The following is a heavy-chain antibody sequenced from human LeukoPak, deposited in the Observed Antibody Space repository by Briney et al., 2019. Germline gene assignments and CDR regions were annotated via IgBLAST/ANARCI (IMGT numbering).Heavy chain of an antibody. CDR3: ARGGSSGYWGIDY. CDR2: ISYDGSNK. J-gene: IGHJ4*02. D-gene: IGHD6-19*01. V-gene: IGHV3-30-3*01. CDR1: GFTFSSYA. Sequence: GGSLRLSCAASGFTFSSYAMRWVRQAPGKGLEWVAVISYDGSNKYYADSVKGRFTISRDNSKNTLYLQMNSLRAEDTAVYYCARGGSSGYWGIDYWGQGTLVTVSS.